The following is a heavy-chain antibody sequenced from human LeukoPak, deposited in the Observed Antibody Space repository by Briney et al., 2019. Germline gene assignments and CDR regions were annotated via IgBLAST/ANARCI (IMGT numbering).Heavy chain of an antibody. J-gene: IGHJ3*02. CDR1: GFTFSGSA. D-gene: IGHD6-13*01. Sequence: GGSLKLSCAASGFTFSGSAMHWVRQASGKGLEWVGRIRSKANSYATAYAASVKGRFTTSRDDSKNTAYLQMNSLKTEDTAVYYCTKVSSWYGVDIDAFDIWGQGTMVTVSS. CDR2: IRSKANSYAT. CDR3: TKVSSWYGVDIDAFDI. V-gene: IGHV3-73*01.